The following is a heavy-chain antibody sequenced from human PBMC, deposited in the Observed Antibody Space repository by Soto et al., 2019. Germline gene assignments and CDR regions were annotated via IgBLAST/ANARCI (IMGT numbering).Heavy chain of an antibody. V-gene: IGHV5-51*01. J-gene: IGHJ6*02. CDR3: AALGYSYGYSGYYYGMDV. CDR1: GYSFTSYW. D-gene: IGHD5-18*01. CDR2: IYPGDSDT. Sequence: PGESLKISCKGSGYSFTSYWIGWVRQMPGKGLEWMGIIYPGDSDTRYSPSFQGQVTISADKSISTAYLQWSSLKASDTAMYYCAALGYSYGYSGYYYGMDVWGQGTTVTVSS.